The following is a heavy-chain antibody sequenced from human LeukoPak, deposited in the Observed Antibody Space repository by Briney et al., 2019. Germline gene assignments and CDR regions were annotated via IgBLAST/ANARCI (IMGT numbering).Heavy chain of an antibody. Sequence: GGSLRLSCAASGFTFSDYYMIWIRQAPGKGLEWVSYIISSGSTIYYAHSVKGRFTISRDNAKNSLYLQMQSLRAEDTAVDYCSRDKNYYGSSSYHRVDYWGQGALVTVSS. CDR1: GFTFSDYY. CDR3: SRDKNYYGSSSYHRVDY. V-gene: IGHV3-11*04. D-gene: IGHD3-22*01. CDR2: IISSGSTI. J-gene: IGHJ4*02.